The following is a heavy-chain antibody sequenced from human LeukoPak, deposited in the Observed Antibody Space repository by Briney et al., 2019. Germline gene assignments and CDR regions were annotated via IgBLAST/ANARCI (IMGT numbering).Heavy chain of an antibody. Sequence: GASVKVSCKASGGTFSSYAISWVRQAPGQGLEWMGGIIPIFGTANYAQKFQGRVTITTDESTSTAYMELSSLRSEDTAVYYCVRDCSSTSCYTNYWGQGTQVTVSS. V-gene: IGHV1-69*05. CDR2: IIPIFGTA. D-gene: IGHD2-2*02. CDR3: VRDCSSTSCYTNY. CDR1: GGTFSSYA. J-gene: IGHJ4*02.